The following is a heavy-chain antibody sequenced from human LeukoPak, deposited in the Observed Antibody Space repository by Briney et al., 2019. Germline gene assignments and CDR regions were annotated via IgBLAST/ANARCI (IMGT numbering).Heavy chain of an antibody. CDR1: GGSISSYY. V-gene: IGHV4-59*08. CDR3: ALGYSYGFDI. D-gene: IGHD5-18*01. J-gene: IGHJ3*02. CDR2: IYYSGRT. Sequence: SETLSLTCTVSGGSISSYYWSWIRQPPGKGLEWIGYIYYSGRTNYNPSLKSRVTLSVDTSKNQFSLKLSSVTAADTAVYYCALGYSYGFDIWGQGTMVTVFS.